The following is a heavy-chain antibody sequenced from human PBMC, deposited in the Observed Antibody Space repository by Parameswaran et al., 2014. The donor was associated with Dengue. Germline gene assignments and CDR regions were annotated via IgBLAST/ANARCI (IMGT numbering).Heavy chain of an antibody. Sequence: WIRQPPGKGLEWIGEINHSGSTNYNPSLKSRVTISVDTSKNQFSLKLSSVTAADTAVYYCARTTMVRGKNWFDPWGQGTLVTVSS. D-gene: IGHD3-10*01. J-gene: IGHJ5*02. CDR3: ARTTMVRGKNWFDP. CDR2: INHSGST. V-gene: IGHV4-34*01.